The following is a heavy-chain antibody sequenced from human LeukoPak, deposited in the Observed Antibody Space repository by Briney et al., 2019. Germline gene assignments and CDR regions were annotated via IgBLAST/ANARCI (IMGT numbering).Heavy chain of an antibody. CDR1: GGSISSSSYY. V-gene: IGHV4-61*05. CDR3: ASEHSSGWHDY. D-gene: IGHD6-19*01. CDR2: IYYSGST. Sequence: SETLSLTCTVSGGSISSSSYYWGWIRQPPGKGLEWIGYIYYSGSTNYNPSLKSRVTISVDTSKNQFSLKLSSVTAADTAVYYCASEHSSGWHDYWGQGTLVTVSS. J-gene: IGHJ4*02.